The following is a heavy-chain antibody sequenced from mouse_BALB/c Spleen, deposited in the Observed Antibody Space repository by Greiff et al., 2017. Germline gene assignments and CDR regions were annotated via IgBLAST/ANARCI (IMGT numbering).Heavy chain of an antibody. CDR1: GFTFTDYY. CDR3: AREYYGYVAY. V-gene: IGHV7-3*02. D-gene: IGHD1-2*01. Sequence: EVHLVESGGGLVQPGGSLRLSCATSGFTFTDYYMSWVRQPPGKALEWLGFIRNKANGDTTEYSASVKGRFTISRDNSQSVLYLQMNTLRAEDSATYYCAREYYGYVAYWGQGTLVTVSA. J-gene: IGHJ3*01. CDR2: IRNKANGDTT.